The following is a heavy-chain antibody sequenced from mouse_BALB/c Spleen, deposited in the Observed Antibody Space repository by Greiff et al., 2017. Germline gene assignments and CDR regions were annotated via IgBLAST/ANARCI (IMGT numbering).Heavy chain of an antibody. J-gene: IGHJ4*01. CDR3: ARRMDAYYAMDY. CDR2: ISYSGST. Sequence: EVKLQESGPGLVKPSQSLSLTCTVTGYSITSDYAWNWIRQFPGNKLEWMGYISYSGSTSYNPSLKSRISITRDTSKNQFFLQLNSVTTEDTATYYCARRMDAYYAMDYWGQGTSVTVSS. D-gene: IGHD2-3*01. CDR1: GYSITSDYA. V-gene: IGHV3-2*02.